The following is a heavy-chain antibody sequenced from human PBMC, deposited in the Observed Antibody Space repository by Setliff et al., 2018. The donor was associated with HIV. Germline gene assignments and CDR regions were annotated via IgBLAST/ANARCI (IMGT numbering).Heavy chain of an antibody. V-gene: IGHV4-61*02. CDR3: ARDSSYYYGSGSHYWYGMDV. CDR1: GDSINSGTYY. D-gene: IGHD3-10*01. J-gene: IGHJ6*01. CDR2: LHLSGDT. Sequence: SETLSLTCTVSGDSINSGTYYWSWIRQPAGKGLEWIGRLHLSGDTNYNPSLKSRVTMSIDTSKNQFSLKLSSVTAADTAVYYCARDSSYYYGSGSHYWYGMDVWGQGTTVTVSS.